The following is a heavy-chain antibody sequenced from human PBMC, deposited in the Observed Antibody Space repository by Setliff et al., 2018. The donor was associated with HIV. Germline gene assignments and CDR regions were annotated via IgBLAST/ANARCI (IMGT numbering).Heavy chain of an antibody. Sequence: KPSETLSLTCTVSGGSISSGAYYWSWIRQHPGKGLEWIGYIYYSGRTYYNPSLKSRVTISVDTSKNQFSLKLNSVTAADTAVYYCARVPLSSPSRPGGYFDYWGQGTLVTVSS. CDR2: IYYSGRT. V-gene: IGHV4-31*03. D-gene: IGHD3-16*01. CDR3: ARVPLSSPSRPGGYFDY. J-gene: IGHJ4*02. CDR1: GGSISSGAYY.